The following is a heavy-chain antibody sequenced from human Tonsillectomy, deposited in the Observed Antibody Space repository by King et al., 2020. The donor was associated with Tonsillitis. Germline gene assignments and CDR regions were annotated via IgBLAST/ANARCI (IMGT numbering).Heavy chain of an antibody. D-gene: IGHD6-13*01. CDR1: GGSISSYF. CDR3: ARGVAAAVKF. J-gene: IGHJ4*02. V-gene: IGHV4-59*01. CDR2: IDYRGST. Sequence: VQLQESGPGLVKPSETLSLTCSVSGGSISSYFWHWIRQPPGKRLEWIGYIDYRGSTNYNPSLKSRLTISVDTSSNPFSLQLSSATAADTAVYYCARGVAAAVKFWGQGTLVTVSS.